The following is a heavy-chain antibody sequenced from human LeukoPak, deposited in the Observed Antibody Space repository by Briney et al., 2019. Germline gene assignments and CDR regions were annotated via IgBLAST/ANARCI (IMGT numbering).Heavy chain of an antibody. V-gene: IGHV3-21*01. D-gene: IGHD3-10*01. CDR3: ASSMVRGVINY. J-gene: IGHJ4*02. CDR2: ISSSSSYI. Sequence: GGYLRLSCAASGFTFSSYSMNWVRQAPGKGLEGVATISSSSSYIYYADSVKGRFTISRDKAKNSLYLQMNSLRAEDTAVYYCASSMVRGVINYWGQGNLVTVSS. CDR1: GFTFSSYS.